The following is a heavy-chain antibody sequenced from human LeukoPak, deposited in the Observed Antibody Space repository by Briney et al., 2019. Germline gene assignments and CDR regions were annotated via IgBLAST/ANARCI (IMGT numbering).Heavy chain of an antibody. CDR3: AKGPDGLRYFDWLHYFDY. V-gene: IGHV3-64D*09. CDR2: ISSNGGSS. Sequence: GGSLRLSCSASGFTFSAYAMYWVRQAPGKGLEYVSGISSNGGSSFYADSVKGRFTISRANSKNTLYLQMSSLRAEDTAVYYCAKGPDGLRYFDWLHYFDYWGQGTLVTVSS. J-gene: IGHJ4*02. CDR1: GFTFSAYA. D-gene: IGHD3-9*01.